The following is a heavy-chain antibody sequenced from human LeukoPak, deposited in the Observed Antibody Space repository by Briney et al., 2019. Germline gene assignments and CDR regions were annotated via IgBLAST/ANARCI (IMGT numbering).Heavy chain of an antibody. J-gene: IGHJ3*02. CDR2: IYYSGST. D-gene: IGHD6-19*01. CDR3: ARRVAVAGTETFDI. V-gene: IGHV4-59*08. Sequence: PSETLSLTCTVSGGSISNYYWSWVRQPPGKGLEWIGYIYYSGSTNYNPSLKSRVTISVDTSKNQFSLKLSSVTAADTAVYYCARRVAVAGTETFDIWGQGTMVTVSS. CDR1: GGSISNYY.